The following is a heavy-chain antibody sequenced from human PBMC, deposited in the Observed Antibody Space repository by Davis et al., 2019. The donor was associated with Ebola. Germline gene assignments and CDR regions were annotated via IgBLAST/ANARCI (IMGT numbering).Heavy chain of an antibody. V-gene: IGHV3-30-3*01. CDR2: ISFDGGDK. J-gene: IGHJ3*01. D-gene: IGHD2-21*02. CDR3: TRDPRGDPRSVFDV. CDR1: GFSFSSHA. Sequence: PGGSLRLSCTTSGFSFSSHALHWVRHPPGKGLEWVAVISFDGGDKAYADSVKGRLTISRDNSKDTLYLQMNSLRTDDTAIYYCTRDPRGDPRSVFDVWGQGTVVIVSS.